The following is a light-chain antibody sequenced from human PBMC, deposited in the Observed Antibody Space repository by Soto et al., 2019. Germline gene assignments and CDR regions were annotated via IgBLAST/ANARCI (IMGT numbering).Light chain of an antibody. Sequence: QAVVTQEPSLTVSPGGTVTLTCASSTGAVTSGNYPNWFQQKPGQAPRTLIYSISSKHSWTPARFSGSLLGGKAALTLSGVQPEDEADSFCLLYHGGVGVFGGGTKLTVL. V-gene: IGLV7-43*01. CDR3: LLYHGGVGV. J-gene: IGLJ3*02. CDR1: TGAVTSGNY. CDR2: SIS.